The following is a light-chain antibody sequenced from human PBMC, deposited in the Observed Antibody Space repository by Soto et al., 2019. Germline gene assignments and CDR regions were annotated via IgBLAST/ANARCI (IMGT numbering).Light chain of an antibody. CDR1: QSVSSY. V-gene: IGKV3-11*01. CDR3: QQRSNWLIT. CDR2: DVS. J-gene: IGKJ5*01. Sequence: EILLTQAPATLSLSPGERATLSCRASQSVSSYLAWYQQKPGQAPRLLIYDVSHRATGIPARFSGSGSGTDFTLTISSLEPEDFAVYYCQQRSNWLITFGQGTRL.